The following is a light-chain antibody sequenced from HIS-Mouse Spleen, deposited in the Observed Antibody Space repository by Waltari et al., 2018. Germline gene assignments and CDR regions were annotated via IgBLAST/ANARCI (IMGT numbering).Light chain of an antibody. CDR3: CSYEGSSTYWV. Sequence: QPASVSGSPGQSITISCTGTSSDVGSYNLVSWYQQHPGKAPKLMIYEGSKRPSGVSNRFSGSKSGNTASLTISGLQAEDEADYYCCSYEGSSTYWVFGGGTKLTVL. CDR1: SSDVGSYNL. V-gene: IGLV2-23*01. CDR2: EGS. J-gene: IGLJ3*02.